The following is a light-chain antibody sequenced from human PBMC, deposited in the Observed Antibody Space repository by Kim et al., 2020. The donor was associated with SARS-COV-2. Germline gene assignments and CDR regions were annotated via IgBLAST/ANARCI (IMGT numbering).Light chain of an antibody. J-gene: IGKJ4*01. V-gene: IGKV1-39*01. CDR2: AAS. CDR3: QQSHTTPLLT. CDR1: QSISTY. Sequence: SVGDRVPIACPASQSISTYLNWYQQKPGKAPKLLIYAASSLQSGVPSRFSGSGSGTDFTLTISSLQPEDFATYYCQQSHTTPLLTFGGGTKVDIK.